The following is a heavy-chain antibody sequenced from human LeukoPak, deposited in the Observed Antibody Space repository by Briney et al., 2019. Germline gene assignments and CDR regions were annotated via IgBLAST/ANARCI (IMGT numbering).Heavy chain of an antibody. Sequence: GGSLRLSCAASGFTFSGYGMHWVRQDPGKGLEWVAVISYDGSNKYYADSVKGRFTISRDNSKDTLYLQMNSLRAEDTAVYYCAKSEVSGITMVRGVYHWGQGTLVTVSS. V-gene: IGHV3-30*18. CDR3: AKSEVSGITMVRGVYH. J-gene: IGHJ5*02. CDR2: ISYDGSNK. CDR1: GFTFSGYG. D-gene: IGHD3-10*01.